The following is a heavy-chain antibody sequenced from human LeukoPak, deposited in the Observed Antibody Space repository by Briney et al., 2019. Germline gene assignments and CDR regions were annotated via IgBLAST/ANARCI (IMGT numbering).Heavy chain of an antibody. V-gene: IGHV3-21*01. CDR1: GFAFSSYS. D-gene: IGHD3-3*01. Sequence: GGSLRLSCAASGFAFSSYSMTWVRQAPGKGLEWVSSMSSGSRYIYYADSVRGRFTISRDNAKNSLYLLMNSLRAEDTAVYYCARDRPTGASRLFVVQWGQGTLVTVSS. CDR3: ARDRPTGASRLFVVQ. CDR2: MSSGSRYI. J-gene: IGHJ4*02.